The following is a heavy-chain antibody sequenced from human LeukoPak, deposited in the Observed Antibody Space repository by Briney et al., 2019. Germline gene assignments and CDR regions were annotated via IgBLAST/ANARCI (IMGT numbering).Heavy chain of an antibody. V-gene: IGHV3-30*18. D-gene: IGHD6-13*01. J-gene: IGHJ4*02. CDR1: GFTFSSYV. Sequence: GGSLRLSCAASGFTFSSYVMHWVRQAPGKGLEWVAFISYDGSNKYYADSVKGRFTISRDNSKNTLYLQMNRLRAEDTAVYYCAKDQYSSSWIIDYWGQGTLVTVSS. CDR3: AKDQYSSSWIIDY. CDR2: ISYDGSNK.